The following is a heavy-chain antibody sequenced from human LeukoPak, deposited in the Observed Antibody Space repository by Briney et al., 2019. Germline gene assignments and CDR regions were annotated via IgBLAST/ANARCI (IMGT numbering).Heavy chain of an antibody. CDR1: GGSISSGGHY. D-gene: IGHD7-27*01. J-gene: IGHJ4*02. CDR3: ARGLTGEGYYDY. V-gene: IGHV4-31*03. Sequence: SETLSLTCTVSGGSISSGGHYWNWIRQHPGKGLEWIGYIFYSGSTYYNPSLKSRLTISVDTSKYQFSLKLSSVTVADTAVYFCARGLTGEGYYDYWGQGTLVTVSS. CDR2: IFYSGST.